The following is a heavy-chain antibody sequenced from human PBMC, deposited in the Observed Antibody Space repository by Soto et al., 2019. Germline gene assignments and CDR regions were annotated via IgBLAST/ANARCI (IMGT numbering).Heavy chain of an antibody. V-gene: IGHV1-18*01. Sequence: QVQLVQSGAEVKKPGASVKVSCKASGYTFTSYGISWVRQAPGQGLEWMGWISAYNGNTNYAQKLQGRVTMTTDTSTSTAYMELRSMRSDDTAVYYCARVFMCSGSYPKIYYYYYYMDVWGKGTTVTVSS. CDR3: ARVFMCSGSYPKIYYYYYYMDV. CDR1: GYTFTSYG. CDR2: ISAYNGNT. D-gene: IGHD3-10*02. J-gene: IGHJ6*03.